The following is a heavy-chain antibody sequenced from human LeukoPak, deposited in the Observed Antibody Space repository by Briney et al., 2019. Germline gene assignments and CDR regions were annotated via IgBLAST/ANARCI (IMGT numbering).Heavy chain of an antibody. J-gene: IGHJ4*02. D-gene: IGHD6-19*01. CDR2: ISGSGGST. CDR1: GFTFSSYA. CDR3: AIRDSSGWYYFDY. V-gene: IGHV3-23*01. Sequence: QTGGSLRLSCAASGFTFSSYAMSWVRQAPGKGLEWVSAISGSGGSTYYADSVKGRFTISRDNSKNTLYLQMNSLRAEDTAVYYCAIRDSSGWYYFDYWGQGTLVTVSS.